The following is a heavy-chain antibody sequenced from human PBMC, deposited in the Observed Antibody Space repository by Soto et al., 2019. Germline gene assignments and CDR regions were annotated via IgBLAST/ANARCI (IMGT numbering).Heavy chain of an antibody. CDR2: IDSDGSST. CDR1: GFTFRDYC. Sequence: PRGALRVSCAAPGFTFRDYCMMWGRQAAGEGLVSVERIDSDGSSTSYADSVKGRFTISRDNAKNTLYLQMISLRVEVTAVYCCARSHWFDPWGQGSLVTAPQ. CDR3: ARSHWFDP. V-gene: IGHV3-74*01. J-gene: IGHJ5*02.